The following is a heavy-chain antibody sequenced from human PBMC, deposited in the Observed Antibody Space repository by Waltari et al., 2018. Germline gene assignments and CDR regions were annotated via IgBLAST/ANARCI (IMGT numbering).Heavy chain of an antibody. CDR1: GFNFADAW. V-gene: IGHV3-15*01. CDR2: INTKTDGGAT. D-gene: IGHD3-3*01. Sequence: VQLVESGGGLVKPGGSLRLSCAASGFNFADAWMSWVRQVPGKGLEWLGRINTKTDGGATDYAAPVKGRFIISRDDSKNTLDLQMNSLKTEDTALYYCTTNLDFWTGYTLGYWGQGTLVTVSS. CDR3: TTNLDFWTGYTLGY. J-gene: IGHJ4*02.